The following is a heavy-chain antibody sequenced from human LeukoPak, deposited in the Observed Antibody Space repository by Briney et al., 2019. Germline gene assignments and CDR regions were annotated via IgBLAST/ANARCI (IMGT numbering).Heavy chain of an antibody. J-gene: IGHJ4*02. V-gene: IGHV1-2*02. CDR3: ARDFNPYYYDSSGYSQ. CDR1: GYTFTGYY. CDR2: ISPNSGGT. Sequence: ASVKVSCKASGYTFTGYYMHWVRQAPGQGLEWMGWISPNSGGTNYAQKFQGRVTMTRDTSISTAYMELSRLRSDDTAVYYCARDFNPYYYDSSGYSQWGQGTLVTVS. D-gene: IGHD3-22*01.